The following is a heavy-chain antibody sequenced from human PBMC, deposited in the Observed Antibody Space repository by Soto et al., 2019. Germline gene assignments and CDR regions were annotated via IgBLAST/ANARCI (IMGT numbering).Heavy chain of an antibody. CDR3: ARGKVRGIAAAALGWFDH. CDR2: ISAYNGNT. V-gene: IGHV1-18*01. J-gene: IGHJ5*02. CDR1: GYTFTSYG. Sequence: ASVKVSCKASGYTFTSYGISWVRQAPGQGLEWMGWISAYNGNTNYAQKLQGRVTMTTDTSTSTAYMELRSLRSDDTAVYYCARGKVRGIAAAALGWFDHWGQGTLVTVYS. D-gene: IGHD6-13*01.